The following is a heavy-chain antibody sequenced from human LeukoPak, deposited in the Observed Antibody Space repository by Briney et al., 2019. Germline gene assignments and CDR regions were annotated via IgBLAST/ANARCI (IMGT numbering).Heavy chain of an antibody. D-gene: IGHD6-19*01. V-gene: IGHV3-33*01. J-gene: IGHJ3*02. CDR2: IWYDGSNK. CDR3: ARGGIGAVAGTGAFDI. CDR1: GFTFSSYG. Sequence: GRSLRLSCAASGFTFSSYGMHWVRQAPGKGLEWVAVIWYDGSNKYYADSVKGRFTISRDNSKNTLYLQMNSLRAEDTAVYYCARGGIGAVAGTGAFDIWGQGTMVTVSS.